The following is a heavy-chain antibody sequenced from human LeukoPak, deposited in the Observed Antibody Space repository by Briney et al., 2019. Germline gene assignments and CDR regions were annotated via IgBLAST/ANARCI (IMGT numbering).Heavy chain of an antibody. V-gene: IGHV4-59*01. Sequence: PSETLSLTCTVSGGSISSYYWTWIRQPPGKGLEWIAYIYYSGGTNYNPSLKSRVTVSVDKSKNQFSLKLRSVIAADTAGYYCARGEVALNWFDPWGQGTLVTVSS. CDR1: GGSISSYY. CDR3: ARGEVALNWFDP. D-gene: IGHD2-15*01. J-gene: IGHJ5*02. CDR2: IYYSGGT.